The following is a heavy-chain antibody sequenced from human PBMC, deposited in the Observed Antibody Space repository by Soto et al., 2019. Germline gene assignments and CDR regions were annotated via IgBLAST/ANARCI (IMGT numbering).Heavy chain of an antibody. Sequence: QVQLVESGGGVVQPGRSLRLSCAASGFTFSSYAMHWVRQAPGKGLEWVAVISYDGSNKYYADSVKGRFTISRDNSKNTLYLQMNSLRAEDTAVYYCARESGTHWYFDLWGRGTLVTVSS. CDR1: GFTFSSYA. V-gene: IGHV3-30-3*01. CDR2: ISYDGSNK. CDR3: ARESGTHWYFDL. D-gene: IGHD3-10*01. J-gene: IGHJ2*01.